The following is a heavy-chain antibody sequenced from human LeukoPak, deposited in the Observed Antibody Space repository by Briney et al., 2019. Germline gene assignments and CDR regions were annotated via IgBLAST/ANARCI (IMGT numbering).Heavy chain of an antibody. V-gene: IGHV4-59*01. CDR3: ARSLFSSGFSYYFDY. CDR2: IFYRSST. CDR1: IRLISFYY. D-gene: IGHD6-19*01. J-gene: IGHJ4*02. Sequence: SVTLSLMCTVWIRLISFYYWIWMPHSPGKGGVGIGYIFYRSSTTYNPSLKCRVTLSVATSKTQFSLKLSSVTAADTAVYYCARSLFSSGFSYYFDYWGQGTLVTVSS.